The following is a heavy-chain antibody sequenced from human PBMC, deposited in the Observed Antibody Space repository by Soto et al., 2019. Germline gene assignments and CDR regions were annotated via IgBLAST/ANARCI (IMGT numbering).Heavy chain of an antibody. CDR3: ARREYCGGDCYSGLGY. CDR1: GYSFTSYW. D-gene: IGHD2-21*02. J-gene: IGHJ4*02. V-gene: IGHV5-51*01. Sequence: GEPLKSSCKGSGYSFTSYWIGWVRQMPGKGLEWMGIIYPGDSDTRYSPSFQGQVTISADKSISTAYLQWSSLKASDTAMYYCARREYCGGDCYSGLGYWGQGTLVTVSS. CDR2: IYPGDSDT.